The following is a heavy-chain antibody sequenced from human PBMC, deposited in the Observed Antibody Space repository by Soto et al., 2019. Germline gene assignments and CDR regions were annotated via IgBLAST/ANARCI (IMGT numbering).Heavy chain of an antibody. CDR2: IHPAGQPI. Sequence: EVQLVESGGGLVQPGGSLRLSCVASGFTFSSSEMYWVRQAPGKGLEWVSYIHPAGQPIFFADSVKGRFTISRDNAKKSVSLQMNSLRAEDTAVYYCARRGSTWGQGTMVTVSS. CDR3: ARRGST. J-gene: IGHJ3*01. CDR1: GFTFSSSE. D-gene: IGHD2-2*01. V-gene: IGHV3-48*03.